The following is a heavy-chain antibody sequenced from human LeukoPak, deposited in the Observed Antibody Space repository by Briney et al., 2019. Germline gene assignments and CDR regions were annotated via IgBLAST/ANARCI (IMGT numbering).Heavy chain of an antibody. D-gene: IGHD3-10*01. CDR2: IHPSGML. Sequence: SETLSLTCTVSGASFNSDAQYWNWIRQSPGKGLEWIGSIHPSGMLYNNPSLESRVTISENKSLNQFSLRLSSVTAADTAVYFCARGATRRSFGEDYYYYMDVWGKGTTVTVSS. V-gene: IGHV4-39*07. CDR3: ARGATRRSFGEDYYYYMDV. CDR1: GASFNSDAQY. J-gene: IGHJ6*03.